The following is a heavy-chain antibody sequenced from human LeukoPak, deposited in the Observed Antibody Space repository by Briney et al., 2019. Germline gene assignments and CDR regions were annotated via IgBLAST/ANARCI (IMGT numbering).Heavy chain of an antibody. D-gene: IGHD6-13*01. CDR1: GYTFTGYY. J-gene: IGHJ4*02. V-gene: IGHV1-2*02. CDR3: ARVRSSSWSSFDY. Sequence: ASVKVSCKASGYTFTGYYMHWVRQAPGQGLEWMGGINPNSGGTNYAQKFQGRVTMTRDTSISTAYMELSRLRSDDTAVYYCARVRSSSWSSFDYWGQGTLVTVSS. CDR2: INPNSGGT.